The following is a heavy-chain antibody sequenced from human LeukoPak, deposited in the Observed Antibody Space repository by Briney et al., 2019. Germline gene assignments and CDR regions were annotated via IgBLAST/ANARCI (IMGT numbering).Heavy chain of an antibody. V-gene: IGHV3-9*01. CDR2: ISWNSGSI. D-gene: IGHD3-3*01. Sequence: QAGGSLRLSCAASGFTFDDYAMHWVRQAPGKGLEWVSGISWNSGSIGYADSVKGRFTISRDNSKNTLFLQMNSLKSEDTAMYYCARAVGFHDPFDIWGQGTVVAVSS. CDR3: ARAVGFHDPFDI. CDR1: GFTFDDYA. J-gene: IGHJ3*02.